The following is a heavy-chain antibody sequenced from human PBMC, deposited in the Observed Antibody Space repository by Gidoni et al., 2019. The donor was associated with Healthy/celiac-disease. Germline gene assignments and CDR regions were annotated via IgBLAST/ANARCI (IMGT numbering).Heavy chain of an antibody. D-gene: IGHD3-22*01. CDR2: INAGNGNT. V-gene: IGHV1-3*05. CDR1: GYTFTCSA. J-gene: IGHJ4*02. Sequence: QVQLVQSGAEEKKPGASVQVSCKASGYTFTCSAMHWVRQAPGQRLDWMGWINAGNGNTKYSQKFQGRVTITRDTSASTAYMELSSLRSEYTAVYYCARAYYDSSGYYSSFDYWGQGTLVTVSS. CDR3: ARAYYDSSGYYSSFDY.